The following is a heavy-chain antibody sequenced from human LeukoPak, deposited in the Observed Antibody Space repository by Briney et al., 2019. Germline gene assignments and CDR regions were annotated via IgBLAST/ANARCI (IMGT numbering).Heavy chain of an antibody. D-gene: IGHD2-15*01. CDR3: ATLGYCSGGSCPDAFDI. CDR1: GFTFNNYA. J-gene: IGHJ3*02. CDR2: VSGNGGNT. Sequence: GGSLRLSCAASGFTFNNYAMGWVRQPPGKGLEGVSGVSGNGGNTYYADSVKGRFTISRDYSKSKLYLQMNSLRAEDTAVYYCATLGYCSGGSCPDAFDIWGQGTMVTVS. V-gene: IGHV3-23*01.